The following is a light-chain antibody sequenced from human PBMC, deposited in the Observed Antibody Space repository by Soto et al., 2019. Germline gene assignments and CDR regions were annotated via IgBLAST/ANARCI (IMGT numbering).Light chain of an antibody. CDR2: GAS. J-gene: IGKJ1*01. Sequence: EIVMTQSPATLSVSPVERATLSGRASQSVSNNYLAWYQQKPGQAPRLLIYGASNRATGIPDRFSGSGSGTDFTLTISRLEPEDFAVYYCQQYGSSGTFGQGTKVDI. CDR3: QQYGSSGT. V-gene: IGKV3-20*01. CDR1: QSVSNNY.